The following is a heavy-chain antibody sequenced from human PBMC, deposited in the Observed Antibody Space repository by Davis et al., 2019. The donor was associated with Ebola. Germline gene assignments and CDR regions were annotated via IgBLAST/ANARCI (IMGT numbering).Heavy chain of an antibody. J-gene: IGHJ4*02. CDR1: GGSISSYY. CDR2: IYSSGST. Sequence: PSETLSLTCTVSGGSISSYYWSWIRQPAGKGLEWIGRIYSSGSTDYKPSLKGRVSMSVDTSKNQFSLKLSSVTAADTAVYYCARGFYYSSGTYVDYWGQGILVTVSP. V-gene: IGHV4-4*07. CDR3: ARGFYYSSGTYVDY. D-gene: IGHD3-10*01.